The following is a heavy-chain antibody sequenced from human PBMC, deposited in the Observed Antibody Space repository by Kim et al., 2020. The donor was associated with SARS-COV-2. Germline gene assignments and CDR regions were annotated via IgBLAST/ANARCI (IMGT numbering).Heavy chain of an antibody. CDR1: GFTFSSYS. V-gene: IGHV3-21*01. CDR2: ISSSSSYI. D-gene: IGHD3-16*01. Sequence: GGSLRLSCAASGFTFSSYSMNWVRQAPGKGLEWVSSISSSSSYIYYADSVKGRFTISRDNAKNSLYLQMNSLRAEDTAVYYCATLPGFGAFDIWGQGTMVTVSS. CDR3: ATLPGFGAFDI. J-gene: IGHJ3*02.